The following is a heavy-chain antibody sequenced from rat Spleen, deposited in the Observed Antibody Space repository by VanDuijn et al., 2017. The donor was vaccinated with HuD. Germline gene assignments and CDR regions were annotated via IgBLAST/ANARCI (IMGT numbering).Heavy chain of an antibody. CDR2: ITNSGGST. V-gene: IGHV5-27*01. J-gene: IGHJ2*01. CDR3: TTDLSLY. D-gene: IGHD3-7*01. Sequence: EVQLVESGGGLVQPGRSLKLSCAASGFTFSNYGMAWVRQAPTKGLEWVASITNSGGSTYYRDSVKGRFTISRDNAKSTLYLQMDSLRSEETATYYCTTDLSLYWGQGVMVTVSS. CDR1: GFTFSNYG.